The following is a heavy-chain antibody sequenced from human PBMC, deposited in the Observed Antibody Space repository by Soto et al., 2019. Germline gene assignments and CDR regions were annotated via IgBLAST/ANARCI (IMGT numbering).Heavy chain of an antibody. CDR2: IWYDGSNK. Sequence: QVQLVESEGGVVQPGRSLRLSCAASGFTFSSYGMHWVRQAPGKGLEWVAVIWYDGSNKYYADSVKGRFTISRDNSKNTLYLQMNSLRAEDTAVYYCAREEFATVTKYYFDYWGQGTLVTVSS. CDR1: GFTFSSYG. CDR3: AREEFATVTKYYFDY. J-gene: IGHJ4*02. V-gene: IGHV3-33*01. D-gene: IGHD4-17*01.